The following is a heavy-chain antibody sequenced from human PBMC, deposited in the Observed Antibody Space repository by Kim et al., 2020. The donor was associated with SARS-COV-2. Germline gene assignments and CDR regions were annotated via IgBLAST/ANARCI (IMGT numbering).Heavy chain of an antibody. Sequence: GGSLRHSCAASGFTFSDYYMSWIRQAPGKGLEWVSYISSSSSYTNYADSVKGRFTISRDNAKNSLYLQMNSLRAEDTAVYYCARDVGYCSGGSCYSFGMDVWGQGTTVTVSS. CDR1: GFTFSDYY. V-gene: IGHV3-11*05. J-gene: IGHJ6*02. D-gene: IGHD2-15*01. CDR2: ISSSSSYT. CDR3: ARDVGYCSGGSCYSFGMDV.